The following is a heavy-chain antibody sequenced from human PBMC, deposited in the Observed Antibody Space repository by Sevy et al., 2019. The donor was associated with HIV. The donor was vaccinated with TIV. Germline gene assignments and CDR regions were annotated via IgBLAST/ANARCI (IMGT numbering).Heavy chain of an antibody. CDR2: IKSKSDGGTT. D-gene: IGHD3-16*01. Sequence: GGSLRLSCAASGLTFNNVWMSWVRQAPGKGLEWVAHIKSKSDGGTTDYAAPVRGRFTISRDDSKNTLYLQMNSLKTEDTAVYYCTTGGSLFQHWGQGTLVTVSS. V-gene: IGHV3-15*01. J-gene: IGHJ1*01. CDR1: GLTFNNVW. CDR3: TTGGSLFQH.